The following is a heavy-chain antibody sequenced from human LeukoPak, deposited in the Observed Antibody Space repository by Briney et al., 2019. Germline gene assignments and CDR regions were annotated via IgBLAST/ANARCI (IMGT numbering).Heavy chain of an antibody. CDR3: TRVLYSSGWYGDHY. Sequence: PGGSLRLSCAASGFTFSSYSMNWVRQAPGKGLEWVSYISSGSSTIYYADSVKGRFTISRDNAKNSLYLQMNSLRAEDTAVYYCTRVLYSSGWYGDHYWGQGTLVTVSS. D-gene: IGHD6-19*01. CDR1: GFTFSSYS. CDR2: ISSGSSTI. V-gene: IGHV3-48*01. J-gene: IGHJ4*02.